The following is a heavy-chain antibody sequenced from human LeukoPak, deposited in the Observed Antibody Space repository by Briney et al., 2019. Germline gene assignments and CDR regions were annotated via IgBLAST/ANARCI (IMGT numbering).Heavy chain of an antibody. CDR1: GGSINSDGFSSY. D-gene: IGHD3-3*02. CDR2: IYTRGTI. CDR3: AREFSH. Sequence: SETLSLTCTVSGGSINSDGFSSYWSWIRQPAGKGLEWIGRIYTRGTIDYNPSLKSRVTISVDTSKNQFSLKLSSVTAADTAVYYCAREFSHWGQGTLVTVSS. J-gene: IGHJ4*02. V-gene: IGHV4-61*02.